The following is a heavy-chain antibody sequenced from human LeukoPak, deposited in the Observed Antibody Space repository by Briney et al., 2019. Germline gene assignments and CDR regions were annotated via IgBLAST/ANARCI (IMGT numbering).Heavy chain of an antibody. CDR3: ARSGVFSGYDAFDI. CDR1: GGSINISY. Sequence: SETLSLTCTVSGGSINISYWSWIRQPPGKGLEWIGYIYHRGSTNYNPSLKSRITVSVDTSKNQFSLKVTSVTAAVTAVYYCARSGVFSGYDAFDIWGQGTMVTVSS. D-gene: IGHD3-9*01. J-gene: IGHJ3*02. V-gene: IGHV4-4*09. CDR2: IYHRGST.